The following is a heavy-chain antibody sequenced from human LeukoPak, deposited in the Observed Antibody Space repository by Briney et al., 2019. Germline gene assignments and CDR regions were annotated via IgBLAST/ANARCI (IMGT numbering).Heavy chain of an antibody. D-gene: IGHD3-10*01. Sequence: PSETLSLTCTVSGGSTSSHYWSWIRQPPGKGLEWIGYIYYSGSTNYNPSLKSRVTISVDTSKNQFSLKLSSVTAADTAVYYCARRITMVRGVPLGSYNWFDPWGQGTLVTVSS. CDR2: IYYSGST. CDR1: GGSTSSHY. CDR3: ARRITMVRGVPLGSYNWFDP. V-gene: IGHV4-59*08. J-gene: IGHJ5*02.